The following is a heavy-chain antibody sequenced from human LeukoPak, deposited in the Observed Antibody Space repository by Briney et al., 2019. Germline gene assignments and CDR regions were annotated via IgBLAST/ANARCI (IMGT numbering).Heavy chain of an antibody. CDR2: IYYSGST. J-gene: IGHJ4*02. Sequence: SETLSLTCTVSGGSISSYYWSWIRQPPGKGLEWIGYIYYSGSTNYNPSLKSRVTISVDTSKNQFSLKLSSVTAADTAVYYCARALGGYSGYDSWGYWGQGTLVTVSS. V-gene: IGHV4-59*01. CDR3: ARALGGYSGYDSWGY. CDR1: GGSISSYY. D-gene: IGHD5-12*01.